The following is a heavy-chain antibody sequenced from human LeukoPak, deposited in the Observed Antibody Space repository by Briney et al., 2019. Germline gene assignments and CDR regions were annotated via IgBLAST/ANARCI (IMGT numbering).Heavy chain of an antibody. J-gene: IGHJ4*02. D-gene: IGHD6-19*01. CDR2: IYYSGST. CDR3: ARAYSSGWYERRYYFDY. CDR1: GGSISSSSYY. Sequence: SETLSLTCTVSGGSISSSSYYWSWIRQPPGKGLEWIGYIYYSGSTNYNPSLKSRVTISVDTSKNQFSLKLSSVTAADTAVYYCARAYSSGWYERRYYFDYWGQGTLVTVSS. V-gene: IGHV4-61*05.